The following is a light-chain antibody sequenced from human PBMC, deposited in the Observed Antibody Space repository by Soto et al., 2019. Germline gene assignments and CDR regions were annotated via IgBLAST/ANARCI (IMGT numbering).Light chain of an antibody. CDR1: SSNIGAGYD. Sequence: QSALTQPPSVSGAPGQRVTISCTGSSSNIGAGYDVHWYQQLPGTAPKLLIYGNSNRPSGVPDRFSVSKSGTSASLAITGLQAEDEADYYCQSYDSSLSGSRVFGGGTQLTVL. CDR3: QSYDSSLSGSRV. CDR2: GNS. V-gene: IGLV1-40*01. J-gene: IGLJ2*01.